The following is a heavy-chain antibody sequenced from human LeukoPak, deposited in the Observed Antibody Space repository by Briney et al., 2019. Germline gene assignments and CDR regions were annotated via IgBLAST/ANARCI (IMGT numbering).Heavy chain of an antibody. J-gene: IGHJ6*03. CDR1: GGSISSSSYY. Sequence: SETLSLTCTVSGGSISSSSYYWGWIRQPPGKGLEWIGSIYYSGSIYYNPSLKSRVTISVDTSKNQFSMKLSSVTAADTAVYYCARLSPYYDILTGYATPSFYYYYYMDVWGKGTTVTVSS. D-gene: IGHD3-9*01. V-gene: IGHV4-39*01. CDR2: IYYSGSI. CDR3: ARLSPYYDILTGYATPSFYYYYYMDV.